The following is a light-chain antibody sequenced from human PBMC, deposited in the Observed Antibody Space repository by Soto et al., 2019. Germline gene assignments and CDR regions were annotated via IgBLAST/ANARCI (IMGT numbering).Light chain of an antibody. CDR2: KAS. Sequence: DIQMTQSPSTLSGSVGDRVTITCRASQTISSWLAWYQQKPGKAPKLLIYKASTLKSGVPSRFSGSGAGTEFTLTINSLQSDDFATYYCQQYDSYSWTFGQGTKVDIK. V-gene: IGKV1-5*03. J-gene: IGKJ1*01. CDR3: QQYDSYSWT. CDR1: QTISSW.